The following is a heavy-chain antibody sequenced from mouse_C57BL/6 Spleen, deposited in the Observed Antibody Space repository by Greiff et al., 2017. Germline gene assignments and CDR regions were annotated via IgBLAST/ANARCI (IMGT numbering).Heavy chain of an antibody. CDR3: ARGAPYYGNCFDY. Sequence: EVQLQESGPGLVKPSQSLSLTCSVTGYSITSGYYWNWIRQFPGNKLEWMGYISYDGSNNYNPSLKNRISITRDTSKNQFFLKLNSLTTEDTATYYGARGAPYYGNCFDYWGQGTTLTVSS. CDR2: ISYDGSN. V-gene: IGHV3-6*01. D-gene: IGHD2-10*01. J-gene: IGHJ2*01. CDR1: GYSITSGYY.